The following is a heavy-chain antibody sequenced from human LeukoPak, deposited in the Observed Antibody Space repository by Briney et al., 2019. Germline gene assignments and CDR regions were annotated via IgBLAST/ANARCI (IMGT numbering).Heavy chain of an antibody. V-gene: IGHV1-18*01. CDR1: GYTFTIYG. Sequence: ASVNVCCKASGYTFTIYGISWVRQAPGQGLEWMGWISAYNGNTNYAQKHRGRVTMTTDTSTSTAYMELRSLRSDDTAVYYCARGPNALYYYDSSGYYYSPWGQGTMVTVSS. CDR2: ISAYNGNT. D-gene: IGHD3-22*01. CDR3: ARGPNALYYYDSSGYYYSP. J-gene: IGHJ3*01.